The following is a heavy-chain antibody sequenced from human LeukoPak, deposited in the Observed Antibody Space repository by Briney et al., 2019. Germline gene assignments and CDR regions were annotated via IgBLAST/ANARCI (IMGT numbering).Heavy chain of an antibody. Sequence: ASVKVSCKASGYTFTSYGIGWGRQAPGQGLEWMGLISAYNGNTNNAQKLQGRVTMTTDTSTSTAYMELRSLRSDDTAVYYCARESGYHDSSGYYKYYFDYWGQGTLVTVSS. CDR1: GYTFTSYG. J-gene: IGHJ4*02. V-gene: IGHV1-18*01. D-gene: IGHD3-22*01. CDR2: ISAYNGNT. CDR3: ARESGYHDSSGYYKYYFDY.